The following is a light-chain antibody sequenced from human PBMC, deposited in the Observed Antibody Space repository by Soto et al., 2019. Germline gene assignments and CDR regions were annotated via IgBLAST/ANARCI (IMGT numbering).Light chain of an antibody. J-gene: IGKJ1*01. CDR1: ERISSSY. CDR3: QQYSSSPRT. Sequence: EIVLTQSPGTLSLSPGERATLSCRASERISSSYLAWYQQRPGQAPRLLLYGPSSRATGIPERFSGSGSGGDFTLTISRLEPEDFAVYYCQQYSSSPRTFGQGTKVDIK. V-gene: IGKV3-20*01. CDR2: GPS.